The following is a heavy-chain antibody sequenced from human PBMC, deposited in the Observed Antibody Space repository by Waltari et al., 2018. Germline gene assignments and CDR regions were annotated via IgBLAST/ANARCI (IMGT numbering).Heavy chain of an antibody. D-gene: IGHD6-13*01. V-gene: IGHV3-74*01. Sequence: EVQLVESGGALVQPGGSLRLSCAASGFTFSNYWIQWVRQVSGKGLAWVSRINTDATYTSYADAVKGRFTISRDNAQNTAYLQMHSLRAEDTGVYYCALAAGTIYWGQGTLVTVSS. J-gene: IGHJ4*02. CDR2: INTDATYT. CDR3: ALAAGTIY. CDR1: GFTFSNYW.